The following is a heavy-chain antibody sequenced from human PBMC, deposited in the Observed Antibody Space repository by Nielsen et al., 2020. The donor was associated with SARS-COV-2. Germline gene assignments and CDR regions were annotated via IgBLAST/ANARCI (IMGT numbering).Heavy chain of an antibody. Sequence: GGSLRLSCAASGFTFSSYAMSWVRQAPGKGLEWVSGINWNGGSTGYADSVKGRFTISRDNAKNSLYLQMNSLRAEDTALYYCARDPTLYYDSSGYYIGYFDYWGQGTLVTVSS. V-gene: IGHV3-20*04. D-gene: IGHD3-22*01. CDR3: ARDPTLYYDSSGYYIGYFDY. CDR2: INWNGGST. CDR1: GFTFSSYA. J-gene: IGHJ4*02.